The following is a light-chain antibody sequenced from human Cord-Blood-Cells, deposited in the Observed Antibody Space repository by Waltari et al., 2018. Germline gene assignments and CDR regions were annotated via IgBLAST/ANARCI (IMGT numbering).Light chain of an antibody. CDR2: DVS. Sequence: QSALTQPRSVSGSPGQSVPISCTGTSSDVGGSNYVPWYQQHPGKAPKLMIYDVSKRPSGVPDRFSGSKSGNTASLTISGLQAEDEADYYCCSYAGSYTFYVFGTGTKVTVL. CDR1: SSDVGGSNY. CDR3: CSYAGSYTFYV. V-gene: IGLV2-11*01. J-gene: IGLJ1*01.